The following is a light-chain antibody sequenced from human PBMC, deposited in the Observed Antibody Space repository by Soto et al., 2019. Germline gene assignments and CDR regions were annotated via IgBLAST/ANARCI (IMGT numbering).Light chain of an antibody. V-gene: IGKV1-5*01. CDR1: QSISYW. CDR2: DAS. Sequence: DIPMTQSPSTLSASVGDRVTITCRASQSISYWLAWYQQKPGKAPKLLIYDASSRESGVPSRFSGSGSGTEFTLTISSLQPDDFASYYCQQYDTYSRAFGQGTKVDIK. CDR3: QQYDTYSRA. J-gene: IGKJ1*01.